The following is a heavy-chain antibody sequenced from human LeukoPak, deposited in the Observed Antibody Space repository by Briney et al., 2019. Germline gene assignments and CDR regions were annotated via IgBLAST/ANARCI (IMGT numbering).Heavy chain of an antibody. J-gene: IGHJ5*02. D-gene: IGHD3-9*01. CDR2: IYYSGST. CDR1: GGSISSSSYY. Sequence: SETLSLTCTVSGGSISSSSYYWGWIRQPPGKGLEWIGSIYYSGSTYYNPSLKSRVTISVDTSKNQFSLKLSSVTAADTALYFCARTHFDSLGWFDPWGQGIQVIVSS. V-gene: IGHV4-39*07. CDR3: ARTHFDSLGWFDP.